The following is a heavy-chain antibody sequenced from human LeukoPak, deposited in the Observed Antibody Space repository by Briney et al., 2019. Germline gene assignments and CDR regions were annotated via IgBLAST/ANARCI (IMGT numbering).Heavy chain of an antibody. CDR1: GYTFTGYY. V-gene: IGHV1-2*02. CDR2: INPNSGGT. CDR3: ARNVDIVVVPAARLGAFDI. J-gene: IGHJ3*02. D-gene: IGHD2-2*01. Sequence: ASVKVSCKASGYTFTGYYMHWVRQAPGQGLEWMGWINPNSGGTNYAQKFQGRVTMTRDTSISTAYMELSRLRSDDTAVYYCARNVDIVVVPAARLGAFDIWGQGTMVTVSS.